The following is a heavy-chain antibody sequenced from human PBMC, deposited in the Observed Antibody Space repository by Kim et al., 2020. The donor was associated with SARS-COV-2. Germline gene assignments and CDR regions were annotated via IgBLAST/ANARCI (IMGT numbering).Heavy chain of an antibody. CDR3: ATASGDTVY. D-gene: IGHD1-1*01. J-gene: IGHJ4*02. V-gene: IGHV1-24*01. CDR2: GET. Sequence: GETIDAQKFQGRVTMTEDTSTDTAYMELSSLRSEDTAVYYCATASGDTVYWGQGTLVTVSS.